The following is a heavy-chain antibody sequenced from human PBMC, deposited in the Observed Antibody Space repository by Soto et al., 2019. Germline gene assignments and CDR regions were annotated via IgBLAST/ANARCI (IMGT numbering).Heavy chain of an antibody. V-gene: IGHV3-48*01. J-gene: IGHJ2*01. CDR2: ISSSSSTI. CDR1: GFTFSSYS. Sequence: EVQLVESGGGLVQPGGSLRLSCAASGFTFSSYSMNWVRQAPGKGLEWVSYISSSSSTIYYADSVKGRFTISRDNAKNSLYLQMNSLRAEDTAVYYCAREFRLEDQRAVALPNGYFDLWGRGTLVTVSS. D-gene: IGHD6-19*01. CDR3: AREFRLEDQRAVALPNGYFDL.